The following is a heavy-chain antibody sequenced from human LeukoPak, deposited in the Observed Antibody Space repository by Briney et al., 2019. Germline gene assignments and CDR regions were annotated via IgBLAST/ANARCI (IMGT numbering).Heavy chain of an antibody. CDR1: GHSFTNYW. J-gene: IGHJ1*01. D-gene: IGHD3-10*01. V-gene: IGHV5-10-1*04. CDR2: IDPSDSYT. CDR3: ATYAGSSSKYFQN. Sequence: GESLRISCKGSGHSFTNYWISWVRQMPGKGLEWMGRIDPSDSYTDYSPSFQGQVTISADKSISTAYLHWSSLKASDTAIYYCATYAGSSSKYFQNWGQGTLVTVSS.